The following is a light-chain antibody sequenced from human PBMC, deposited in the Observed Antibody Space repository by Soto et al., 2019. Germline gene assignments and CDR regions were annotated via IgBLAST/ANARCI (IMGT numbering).Light chain of an antibody. J-gene: IGLJ1*01. CDR2: DVS. Sequence: QSALTQPASVSGSTGQSITISCTGTSSDVGEYNYVSWYQQHPGKVPKLMIYDVSNRPSGVSNRFAGSKSGNTASLTISGLQAEDEADYYCSSYASTSYLFGTGTKLTVL. CDR3: SSYASTSYL. CDR1: SSDVGEYNY. V-gene: IGLV2-14*01.